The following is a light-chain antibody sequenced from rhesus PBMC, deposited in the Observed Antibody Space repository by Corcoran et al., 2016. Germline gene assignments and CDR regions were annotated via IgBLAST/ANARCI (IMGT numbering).Light chain of an antibody. CDR2: KAS. CDR1: QGISNW. Sequence: DIQMTQSPSSLSASVGDIVTITCRASQGISNWLAWYQQKQGKAPKFLLDKASNLETGDPSRFSGSRSGTDFTLTISRLHPEDIATYYCQQHDNSPPTFGQGPKVEIK. V-gene: IGKV1-69*01. CDR3: QQHDNSPPT. J-gene: IGKJ1*01.